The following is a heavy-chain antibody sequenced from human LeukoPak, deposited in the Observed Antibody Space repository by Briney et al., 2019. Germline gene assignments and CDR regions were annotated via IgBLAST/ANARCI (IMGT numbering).Heavy chain of an antibody. CDR3: AKDNTVSGGGWYYYYYGMDV. J-gene: IGHJ6*02. CDR2: ISYDGSNK. CDR1: GFTFSSYG. V-gene: IGHV3-30*18. Sequence: PGGSLRLSCAASGFTFSSYGMHWVRQAPGKGLEWVAVISYDGSNKYYADSVKGRFTISRDNSKNTLYLQMNSLRAEDTAVYYCAKDNTVSGGGWYYYYYGMDVWGQGTTVTVSS. D-gene: IGHD2-15*01.